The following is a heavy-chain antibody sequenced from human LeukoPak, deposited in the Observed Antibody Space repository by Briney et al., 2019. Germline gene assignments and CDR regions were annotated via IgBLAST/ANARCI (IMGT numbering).Heavy chain of an antibody. CDR1: GFTFSSYW. CDR2: ISSSGSTI. CDR3: ARDGITMIVPNDY. Sequence: GGSLRLSCAASGFTFSSYWMSWVRQAPGKGLEWVSYISSSGSTIYYADSVKGRFTMSRDDAKNSLYLQMNSLRAEDTAVYYCARDGITMIVPNDYWGQGTLVTVSS. D-gene: IGHD3-22*01. V-gene: IGHV3-48*01. J-gene: IGHJ4*02.